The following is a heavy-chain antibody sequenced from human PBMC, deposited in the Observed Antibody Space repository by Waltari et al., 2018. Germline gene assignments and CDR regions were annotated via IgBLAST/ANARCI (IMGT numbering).Heavy chain of an antibody. Sequence: EVQLVESGGGLVQPGGSLRLSCAASGFTFSSYSMNWVRQAPGKGLEWVSYISSSSSTIYYADSVKGRFTISRDNAKNSLYLQMNSLRAEDTAVYYCAREIERAARPAGYYGMDVWGQGTTVTVSS. CDR1: GFTFSSYS. CDR3: AREIERAARPAGYYGMDV. J-gene: IGHJ6*02. D-gene: IGHD6-6*01. V-gene: IGHV3-48*01. CDR2: ISSSSSTI.